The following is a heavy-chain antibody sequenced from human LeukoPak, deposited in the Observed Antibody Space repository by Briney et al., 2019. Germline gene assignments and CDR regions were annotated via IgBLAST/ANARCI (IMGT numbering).Heavy chain of an antibody. CDR3: AKVTSSGYYYPAGVDY. CDR1: GLTFSSYG. Sequence: GGSLRLSCAASGLTFSSYGMHWVRQAPGKGLEWVAVISYDGNNKYYTDSVKGRFTISRDNSKNTLYLQMNSLRAEDTAVYYCAKVTSSGYYYPAGVDYWGQGTLVTVSS. CDR2: ISYDGNNK. D-gene: IGHD3-22*01. J-gene: IGHJ4*02. V-gene: IGHV3-30*18.